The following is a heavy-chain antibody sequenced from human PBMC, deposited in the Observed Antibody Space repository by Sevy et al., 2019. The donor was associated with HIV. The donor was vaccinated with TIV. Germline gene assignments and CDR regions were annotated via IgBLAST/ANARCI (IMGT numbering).Heavy chain of an antibody. CDR1: GFTFSSYA. J-gene: IGHJ6*03. CDR3: AKDKADTAMVHPRYYYYYYYMDV. CDR2: ISGSGGST. D-gene: IGHD5-18*01. V-gene: IGHV3-23*01. Sequence: GGSLRLSCAASGFTFSSYAMSWVRQAPGKGLEWVSAISGSGGSTYYADSVKGRFTISRDNSKNTRYLQMNGLRAEDTAVYYCAKDKADTAMVHPRYYYYYYYMDVWGKGTTVTVSS.